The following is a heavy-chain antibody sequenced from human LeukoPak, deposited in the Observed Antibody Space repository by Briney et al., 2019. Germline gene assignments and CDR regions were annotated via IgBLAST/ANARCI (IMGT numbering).Heavy chain of an antibody. D-gene: IGHD3-16*01. CDR3: ARELNGYGYYFFDY. CDR2: ISSESIHL. J-gene: IGHJ4*02. CDR1: GFTFNSHM. V-gene: IGHV3-21*01. Sequence: GGSLRLSCAASGFTFNSHMMNWVRQAPGKGLEWVASISSESIHLRYADSVKGRFTISRDNAKNSLYLQMNGLGAEDTAVYYCARELNGYGYYFFDYWGPGTLVTVSS.